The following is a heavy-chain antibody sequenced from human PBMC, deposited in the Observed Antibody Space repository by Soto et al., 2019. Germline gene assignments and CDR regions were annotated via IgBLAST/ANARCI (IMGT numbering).Heavy chain of an antibody. D-gene: IGHD3-10*01. CDR2: IYTSGST. CDR1: GGSISSYY. J-gene: IGHJ3*02. V-gene: IGHV4-4*07. Sequence: SETLSLTCTVSGGSISSYYWSWIRQPAGKGLEWIGRIYTSGSTNYDPSLKSRVTISVDTSKNQFSLKLSSVTAADTAVYYCARGWEGKGVRGVMRAFDIWGQGTMVTVSS. CDR3: ARGWEGKGVRGVMRAFDI.